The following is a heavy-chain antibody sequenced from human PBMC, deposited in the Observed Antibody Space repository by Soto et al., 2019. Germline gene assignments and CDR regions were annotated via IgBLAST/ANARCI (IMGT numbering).Heavy chain of an antibody. V-gene: IGHV3-30*18. CDR3: AKDYRDGYNDAFDI. D-gene: IGHD5-12*01. CDR2: ISYDGSNK. CDR1: GFTFSSYG. Sequence: PGGSLRLSCAASGFTFSSYGMHWVRQAPGKGLEWVAVISYDGSNKYYADSVKGRFTISRDNSKNTLYLQMNSLRAEDTTVYYCAKDYRDGYNDAFDIWGQGTMVTVSS. J-gene: IGHJ3*02.